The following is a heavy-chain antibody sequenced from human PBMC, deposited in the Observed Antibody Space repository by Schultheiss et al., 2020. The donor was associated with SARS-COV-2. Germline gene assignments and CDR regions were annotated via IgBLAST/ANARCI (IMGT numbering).Heavy chain of an antibody. J-gene: IGHJ4*02. V-gene: IGHV4-38-2*01. Sequence: SETLSLTCAVSGYSISSGYYWGWIRQPPGKGLEWIGSIYHSGSTNYNPSLKSRVTISVDTSKNQFSLKLSSVTAADTAVYYCARIPGIWGQGTLVTVSS. CDR1: GYSISSGYY. CDR3: ARIPGI. D-gene: IGHD6-13*01. CDR2: IYHSGST.